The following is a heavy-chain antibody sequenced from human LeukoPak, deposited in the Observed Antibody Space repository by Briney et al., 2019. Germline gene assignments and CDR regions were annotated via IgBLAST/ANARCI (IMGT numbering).Heavy chain of an antibody. Sequence: ASVKASCKTSGYTFADYFIHWVRQAPGQGLEWMGRINAKSGGAEYEQKFQGRVTMTRDTSISTAYVEVNWLISDDTAIYYCARDVSSTSNWEFDYWGQGTLVTVSS. D-gene: IGHD1-26*01. CDR3: ARDVSSTSNWEFDY. CDR2: INAKSGGA. V-gene: IGHV1-2*06. CDR1: GYTFADYF. J-gene: IGHJ4*02.